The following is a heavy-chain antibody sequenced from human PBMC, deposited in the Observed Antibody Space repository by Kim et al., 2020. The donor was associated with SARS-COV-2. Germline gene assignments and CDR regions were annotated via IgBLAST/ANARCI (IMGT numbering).Heavy chain of an antibody. J-gene: IGHJ6*02. V-gene: IGHV3-74*01. CDR3: ARANGDYLYYYYYGMDV. D-gene: IGHD4-17*01. Sequence: VKGRFTISRDNAKNTLYLQMNSLRAEDTAVYYCARANGDYLYYYYYGMDVWGQGTTVTVSS.